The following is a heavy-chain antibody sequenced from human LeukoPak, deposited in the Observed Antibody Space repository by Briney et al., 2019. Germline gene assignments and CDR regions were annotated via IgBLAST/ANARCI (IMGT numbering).Heavy chain of an antibody. V-gene: IGHV3-23*01. J-gene: IGHJ4*02. Sequence: PGGSLRLSCEASGFTLPGHTMTWLRQAPGKGLEWVSIIGGRDDKTYYADSVKGRFTISRDNPRNILHLQLNSLRAEDTAVYYCAKDPNPLYDFWTDYEWGQGTLVTVSS. D-gene: IGHD3-3*01. CDR3: AKDPNPLYDFWTDYE. CDR2: IGGRDDKT. CDR1: GFTLPGHT.